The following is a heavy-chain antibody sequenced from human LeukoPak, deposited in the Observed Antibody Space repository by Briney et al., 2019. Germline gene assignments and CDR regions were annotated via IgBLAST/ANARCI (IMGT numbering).Heavy chain of an antibody. V-gene: IGHV3-20*04. CDR3: ARGLTYYDSSGYFPWDYFDY. Sequence: GGSLRLSCAASGFTFDDYGMSWVRQAPGKGLEWVSGINWNGGSTGYADSVKGRFTISRDNAKNSLYLQMNSLRAEDTALYYCARGLTYYDSSGYFPWDYFDYWGQGTLVTISS. J-gene: IGHJ4*02. D-gene: IGHD3-22*01. CDR1: GFTFDDYG. CDR2: INWNGGST.